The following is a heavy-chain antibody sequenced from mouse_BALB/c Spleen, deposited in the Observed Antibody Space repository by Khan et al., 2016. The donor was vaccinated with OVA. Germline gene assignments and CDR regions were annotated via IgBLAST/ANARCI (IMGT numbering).Heavy chain of an antibody. Sequence: QIQLVQSGPELKKPGETVRISCKASGYTFTTAGIQWVQKMPGKGLKWIGWINTHSGVPKYAEDFKGRFAFSLEISVNTAYLQITNLKNEDTDTXFCARGGAAYDRNDGGAMEYWGQGTSVTVSS. CDR2: INTHSGVP. CDR3: ARGGAAYDRNDGGAMEY. D-gene: IGHD2-14*01. CDR1: GYTFTTAG. V-gene: IGHV9-4*02. J-gene: IGHJ4*01.